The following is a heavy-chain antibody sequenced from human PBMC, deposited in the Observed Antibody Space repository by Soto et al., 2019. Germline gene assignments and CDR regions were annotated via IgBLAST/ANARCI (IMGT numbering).Heavy chain of an antibody. D-gene: IGHD3-22*01. J-gene: IGHJ6*02. CDR1: GYSFTSYW. Sequence: PXESLKISCKGSGYSFTSYWIGWVRQMPGKGLEWMGNIYPGDSDTRYSPSFQGHVTISADKSISTAYLQWSSLKASDTAMYYCATRFYYDSSGGYYYYAMDVWGQGTTVTVSS. CDR3: ATRFYYDSSGGYYYYAMDV. V-gene: IGHV5-51*01. CDR2: IYPGDSDT.